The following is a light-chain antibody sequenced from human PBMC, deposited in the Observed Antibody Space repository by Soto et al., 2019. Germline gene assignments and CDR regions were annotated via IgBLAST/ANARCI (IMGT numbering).Light chain of an antibody. Sequence: QSVLTQPASVSGSPGQSITISCTGTSRDVGGYNYVSWYQQYPGKAPKLMIYEVSNRPSGVSNRFSGSKSGNTASLTISGLQAEDEADYYCGSYTISGTLVFGGGTKLTVL. CDR3: GSYTISGTLV. V-gene: IGLV2-14*01. CDR1: SRDVGGYNY. J-gene: IGLJ2*01. CDR2: EVS.